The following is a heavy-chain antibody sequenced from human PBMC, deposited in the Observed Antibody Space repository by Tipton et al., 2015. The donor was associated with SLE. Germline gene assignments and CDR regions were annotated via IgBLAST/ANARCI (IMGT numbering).Heavy chain of an antibody. CDR3: ARGGFWSGYYKYYFDY. CDR1: GFTFSSYA. D-gene: IGHD3-3*01. CDR2: IYSSGHT. Sequence: GSLRLSCAASGFTFSSYAMTWVRQAPGKGLVWVSAIYSSGHTYYADSVKGRFTISRDNSKNTVYLEMNSLRAEDTAVYYCARGGFWSGYYKYYFDYWGQGTLVTVSS. J-gene: IGHJ4*02. V-gene: IGHV3-23*05.